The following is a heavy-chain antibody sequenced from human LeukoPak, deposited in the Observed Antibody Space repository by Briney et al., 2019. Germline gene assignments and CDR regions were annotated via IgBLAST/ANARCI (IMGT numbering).Heavy chain of an antibody. V-gene: IGHV3-23*01. D-gene: IGHD4-17*01. Sequence: GGSLRLSCVVSGFTFSSYAMSWVRQAPGKGLEWVSGISGSGGSTYYADSVKGRFTISRDNTKNTLYLQMNSLRAEDTAVYYCARDSYGDANFVSWGQGTLVTVSS. J-gene: IGHJ4*02. CDR1: GFTFSSYA. CDR2: ISGSGGST. CDR3: ARDSYGDANFVS.